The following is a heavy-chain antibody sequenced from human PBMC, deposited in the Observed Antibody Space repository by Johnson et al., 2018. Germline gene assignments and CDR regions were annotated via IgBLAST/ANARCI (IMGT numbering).Heavy chain of an antibody. V-gene: IGHV3-48*01. CDR3: ARDRDGDYAGAFDI. Sequence: VQLVESGGGLVQPGGSLRLSCAASGFTFSSYSMNWVRQAPGKGLEWVSYISSSSSTIYYADSVKGRFTISGDNAKNPLYLQMNSLGAEDTAVYYRARDRDGDYAGAFDIWGQGTMVTVSS. D-gene: IGHD4-17*01. CDR2: ISSSSSTI. CDR1: GFTFSSYS. J-gene: IGHJ3*02.